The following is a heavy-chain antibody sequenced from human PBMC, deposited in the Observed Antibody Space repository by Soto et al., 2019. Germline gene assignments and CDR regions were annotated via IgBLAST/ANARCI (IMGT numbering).Heavy chain of an antibody. CDR1: GFTFISYE. Sequence: PWGSLRLSCAASGFTFISYEIGCFGQSPGEWLEWVAYISSSGGSIFYADSVKGRFTISRDNAKNSLYLQMNSLRAEDTAVYYCAKEKSVMYSGYDAFDIWGQGTMVTV. CDR3: AKEKSVMYSGYDAFDI. CDR2: ISSSGGSI. D-gene: IGHD5-12*01. J-gene: IGHJ3*02. V-gene: IGHV3-48*03.